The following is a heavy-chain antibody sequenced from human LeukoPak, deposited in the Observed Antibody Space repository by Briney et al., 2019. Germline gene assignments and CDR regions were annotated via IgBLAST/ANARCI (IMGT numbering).Heavy chain of an antibody. V-gene: IGHV3-9*01. CDR1: GYSFKDYG. CDR2: INWNGGGT. D-gene: IGHD1-26*01. J-gene: IGHJ6*02. CDR3: AKHLTATNTYIFFGLDV. Sequence: GGSLRLSCAATGYSFKDYGMHWVRQPPGKGLEWGSAINWNGGGTDYADSVKGRFTIFRDNAKNSLYLQLSSLRPEDTALYYCAKHLTATNTYIFFGLDVWGQGTSVTVSS.